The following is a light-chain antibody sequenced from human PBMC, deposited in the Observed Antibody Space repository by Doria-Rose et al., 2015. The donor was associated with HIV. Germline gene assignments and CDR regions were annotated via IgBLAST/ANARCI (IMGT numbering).Light chain of an antibody. CDR1: QSISSW. CDR2: QAS. V-gene: IGKV1-5*03. Sequence: TQSPSTLSAPVGDRVTITCRASQSISSWLAWYQQKPGKAPKLLIYQASSSESGVPSRFSGSGSGTEFTLTISSLQPDDFATYYCQQYNSYSYTFGQGTKLEIK. J-gene: IGKJ2*01. CDR3: QQYNSYSYT.